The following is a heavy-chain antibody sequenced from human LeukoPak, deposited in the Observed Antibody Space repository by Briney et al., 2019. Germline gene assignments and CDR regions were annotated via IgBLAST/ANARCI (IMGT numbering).Heavy chain of an antibody. Sequence: GGSLRLSCAASGFTFSSYSMNWVRQAPGKGLEWVSYISSSSSTIYYADSVKGRFTISRDNAKNSLYLQMNSLRAEDTAVYYCARGGPFWSGYYGVDYWGQGTLVTVSS. CDR2: ISSSSSTI. V-gene: IGHV3-48*01. D-gene: IGHD3-3*01. CDR3: ARGGPFWSGYYGVDY. J-gene: IGHJ4*02. CDR1: GFTFSSYS.